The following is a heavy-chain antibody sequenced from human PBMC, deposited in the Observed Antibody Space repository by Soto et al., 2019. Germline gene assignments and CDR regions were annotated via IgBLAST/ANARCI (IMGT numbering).Heavy chain of an antibody. V-gene: IGHV3-21*01. CDR1: GFTFSSYS. Sequence: EVQLMESGGGLVKPGGSLRLSCAASGFTFSSYSMNWVRQAPGKGLEWVSSISSSSSYIYYADSVKGRFTISRDNAKNSLYLQMNSLRAEDTAVYYCARDSDIVVVPAAGGFDYWGQGTLVTVSS. J-gene: IGHJ4*02. CDR2: ISSSSSYI. D-gene: IGHD2-2*01. CDR3: ARDSDIVVVPAAGGFDY.